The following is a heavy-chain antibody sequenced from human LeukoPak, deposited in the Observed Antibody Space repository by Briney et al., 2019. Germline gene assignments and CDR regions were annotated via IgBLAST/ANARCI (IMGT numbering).Heavy chain of an antibody. Sequence: ASVKVSCKASGYIFTNYGISWVRQAPGQGLEWMGWISGYNGHTKYVERFQGRVTMTTDTSTSTAYMELRSLRSEDTAVYYCARAGSTVTKSPLTLWGQGTLVTVSS. CDR1: GYIFTNYG. D-gene: IGHD4-17*01. V-gene: IGHV1-18*01. CDR2: ISGYNGHT. J-gene: IGHJ4*02. CDR3: ARAGSTVTKSPLTL.